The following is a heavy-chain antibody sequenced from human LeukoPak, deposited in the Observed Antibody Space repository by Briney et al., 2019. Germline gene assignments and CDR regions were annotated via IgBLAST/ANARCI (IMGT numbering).Heavy chain of an antibody. CDR2: IIPIFGTA. D-gene: IGHD3-3*01. CDR1: GGTFSSYA. V-gene: IGHV1-69*05. J-gene: IGHJ5*02. Sequence: GASVKVSCKASGGTFSSYAISWVRQAPGQGLEWMGRIIPIFGTANYAQKFQGRVTITTDESTSTAYMELSSLRSEDTAVYYCASHADYDFWSGYHSYNWFDPWGQGTLVTVSS. CDR3: ASHADYDFWSGYHSYNWFDP.